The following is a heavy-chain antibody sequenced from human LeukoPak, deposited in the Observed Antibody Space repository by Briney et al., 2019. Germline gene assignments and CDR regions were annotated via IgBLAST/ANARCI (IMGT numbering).Heavy chain of an antibody. V-gene: IGHV4-34*01. CDR1: GGSFGGYY. CDR3: ARGKPYGSFDY. CDR2: INHSGST. D-gene: IGHD3-10*01. Sequence: PSETLSLTCAVYGGSFGGYYWSWIRQPPGKGLEWIGEINHSGSTNYNPSFKSRVTISVDTSKNQFSLKLSSVTAADTAVYYCARGKPYGSFDYWGQGTLVTVSS. J-gene: IGHJ4*02.